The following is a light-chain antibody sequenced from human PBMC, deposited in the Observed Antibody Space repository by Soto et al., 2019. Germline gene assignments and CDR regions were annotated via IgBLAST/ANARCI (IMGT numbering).Light chain of an antibody. CDR3: QQYGTSPWT. CDR1: QSVGSGY. Sequence: EIVLTQSPGTLSLSPGERATLSCRASQSVGSGYFVWLQQKPGQAPRLLIYGASGRATGIPDRFSGSGSGTDFTLTISRLEPEDFAVYYCQQYGTSPWTFGQGTKVEIK. CDR2: GAS. J-gene: IGKJ1*01. V-gene: IGKV3-20*01.